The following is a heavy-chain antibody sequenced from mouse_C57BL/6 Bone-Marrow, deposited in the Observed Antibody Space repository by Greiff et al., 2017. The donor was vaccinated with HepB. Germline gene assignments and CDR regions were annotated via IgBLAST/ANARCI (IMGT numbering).Heavy chain of an antibody. V-gene: IGHV1-76*01. Sequence: VQLQQSGAELVRPGASVKLSCKASGYTFTDYYINWVKQRPGQGLEWIARIYPGSGNTYYNEKFKGKATLTAEKSSSTAYMQLSSLTSEDSAVYFCARWEGYAMDYWGQGTSVTVSS. CDR2: IYPGSGNT. CDR1: GYTFTDYY. J-gene: IGHJ4*01. CDR3: ARWEGYAMDY. D-gene: IGHD4-1*01.